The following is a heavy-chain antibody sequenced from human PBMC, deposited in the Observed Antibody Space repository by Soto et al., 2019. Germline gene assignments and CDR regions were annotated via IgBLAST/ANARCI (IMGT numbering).Heavy chain of an antibody. Sequence: EVQLLESGGGLVQPGGSLRRSCAASGFTFNNYAMTWVRQAPVKGLEWVSAISGGGDTTSYADSVKGRFTVSRDGSKKTLYLQMRSLRAEDTALSYCANGRGGSGRLTPPVDFWRQRTLGTVSS. D-gene: IGHD3-10*01. V-gene: IGHV3-23*01. J-gene: IGHJ4*02. CDR1: GFTFNNYA. CDR3: ANGRGGSGRLTPPVDF. CDR2: ISGGGDTT.